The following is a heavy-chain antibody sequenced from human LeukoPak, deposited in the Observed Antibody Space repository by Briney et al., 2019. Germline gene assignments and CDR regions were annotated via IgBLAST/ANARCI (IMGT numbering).Heavy chain of an antibody. CDR3: ARTLRGKLYWYFDL. V-gene: IGHV4-59*07. D-gene: IGHD3-16*01. CDR2: IHYSGNT. Sequence: SDTLSRTCTVSGGSISGDYWSWIRQPPGKGLEWIGYIHYSGNTNYNPSLKSRVTISVDTSKNQFSLMLSSVTAADTAVYYCARTLRGKLYWYFDLWGRGTLVTVSS. J-gene: IGHJ2*01. CDR1: GGSISGDY.